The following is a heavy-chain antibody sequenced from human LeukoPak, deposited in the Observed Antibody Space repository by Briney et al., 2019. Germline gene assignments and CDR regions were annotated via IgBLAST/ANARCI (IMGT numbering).Heavy chain of an antibody. CDR2: INPSGGST. J-gene: IGHJ6*03. CDR1: GYTFTDHF. Sequence: ASVKVSCKASGYTFTDHFLHWVRQAPGQGLEWMGLINPSGGSTNYAQKFQGRVTMTRDTSTSTVYMELSSLRSEDTAVYYCARGPSISMVRGGQWYYYMDVWGKGTTVTISS. V-gene: IGHV1-46*01. D-gene: IGHD3-10*01. CDR3: ARGPSISMVRGGQWYYYMDV.